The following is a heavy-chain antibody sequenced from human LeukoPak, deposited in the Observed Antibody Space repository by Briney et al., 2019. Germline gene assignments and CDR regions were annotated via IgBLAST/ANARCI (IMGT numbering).Heavy chain of an antibody. D-gene: IGHD6-19*01. V-gene: IGHV3-49*03. CDR2: IRSKAYGGTT. Sequence: PGGSLRLSCAASGFTFSGSPILWFRQAPGKGLEWVGFIRSKAYGGTTEYAASVKGRFTISRDDSKSIAYLQMNSLKTEDTAVYYCTRDSLSGWYDYYGMDVWGQGTTVTVSS. CDR1: GFTFSGSP. J-gene: IGHJ6*02. CDR3: TRDSLSGWYDYYGMDV.